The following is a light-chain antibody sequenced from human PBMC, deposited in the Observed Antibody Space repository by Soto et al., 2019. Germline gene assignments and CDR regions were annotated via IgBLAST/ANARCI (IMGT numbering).Light chain of an antibody. Sequence: DIQMTQSPSTLSAFVGDRVSVTCRASQSISTWLAWYQQKPGQAPKLLIYRASILQSGVPSRFSGSGSGTEFTLTISSLQTDDFATYYCLQYDNYWTFGQGTKVEIK. CDR2: RAS. J-gene: IGKJ1*01. V-gene: IGKV1-5*03. CDR3: LQYDNYWT. CDR1: QSISTW.